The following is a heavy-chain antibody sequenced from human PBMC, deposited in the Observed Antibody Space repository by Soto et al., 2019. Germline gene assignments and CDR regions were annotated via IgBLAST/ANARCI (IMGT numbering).Heavy chain of an antibody. CDR1: GGSISSSIYY. Sequence: SETLSLTCTVSGGSISSSIYYGGWIRQPPGKGLEWIGSIFYSGSTYYNPSLKSRVTISVDTSKNQFSLKLYSVTAADTAVYYCARSDGRYWGQGTLVTVSS. CDR3: ARSDGRY. J-gene: IGHJ4*02. CDR2: IFYSGST. V-gene: IGHV4-39*07.